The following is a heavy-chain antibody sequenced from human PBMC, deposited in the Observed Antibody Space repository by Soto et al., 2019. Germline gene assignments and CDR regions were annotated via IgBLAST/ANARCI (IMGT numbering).Heavy chain of an antibody. CDR1: GFTFSSYS. CDR3: ARDKGRSPLDY. V-gene: IGHV3-48*01. D-gene: IGHD2-15*01. J-gene: IGHJ4*02. Sequence: EVQLVEYGGGLEQPGGSLRLSCAASGFTFSSYSMNWVRQAPGKGLEWVSYISSSSSTIYYADSVKGRFTISRDNAKNSLYLQMNSLRAEDTAVYYCARDKGRSPLDYWGQGTLVTVSS. CDR2: ISSSSSTI.